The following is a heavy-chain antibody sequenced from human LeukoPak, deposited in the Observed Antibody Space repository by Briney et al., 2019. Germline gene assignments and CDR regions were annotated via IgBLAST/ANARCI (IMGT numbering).Heavy chain of an antibody. D-gene: IGHD3-22*01. CDR2: IIPIFGTA. J-gene: IGHJ4*02. CDR1: GGTFSSHA. Sequence: SVKVSCKASGGTFSSHAISWVRQAPGQGLEWMGRIIPIFGTANYAQKFQGRVTITTDESTSTAYMELSSLRSEDTAVYYCARDRGTYYYDSSGYYSFDYWGQGTLVTVSS. V-gene: IGHV1-69*05. CDR3: ARDRGTYYYDSSGYYSFDY.